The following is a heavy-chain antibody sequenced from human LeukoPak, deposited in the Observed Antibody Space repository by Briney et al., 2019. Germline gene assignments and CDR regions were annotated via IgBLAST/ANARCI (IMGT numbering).Heavy chain of an antibody. CDR1: GFTFDDYA. V-gene: IGHV3-9*01. Sequence: GGSLRLYCAASGFTFDDYAMHWVRQAPGKGLEWVSGISWNSGSIGYADSVKGRFTISRDNAKNSLYLQMNSLRAEDTALYYCAKAVFGDYENFDYWGQGTLVTVSS. D-gene: IGHD4-17*01. J-gene: IGHJ4*02. CDR2: ISWNSGSI. CDR3: AKAVFGDYENFDY.